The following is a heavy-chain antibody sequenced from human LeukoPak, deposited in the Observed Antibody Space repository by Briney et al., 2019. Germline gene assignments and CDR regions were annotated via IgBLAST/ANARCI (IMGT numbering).Heavy chain of an antibody. CDR3: ARGNLRWDRTHLPGDL. J-gene: IGHJ5*02. V-gene: IGHV4-34*01. CDR1: GGSFSGYS. CDR2: INHGGST. Sequence: SETLSLTCAIYGGSFSGYSWIWVRQPPGKGLEWIGEINHGGSTNYNPSLKSRVSILEDTSKNQFSLKLTSVTAADTAVYYCARGNLRWDRTHLPGDLWGQGTLVTVSS. D-gene: IGHD3-3*01.